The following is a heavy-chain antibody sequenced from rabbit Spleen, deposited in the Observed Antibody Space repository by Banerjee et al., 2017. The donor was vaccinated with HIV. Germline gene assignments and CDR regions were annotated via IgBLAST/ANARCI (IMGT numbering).Heavy chain of an antibody. V-gene: IGHV1S45*01. J-gene: IGHJ4*01. CDR2: IHAGTSGNI. Sequence: QEQLEESGGDLVKPEGYLTLTCTASGFSFSSSYWICGVRQAPGKGLEWIACIHAGTSGNIKYASWATGRFTISKTSSTTVTLQMTSLTAADTASYFCARDDASIWGFTLWGQGTLVTVS. CDR1: GFSFSSSYW. D-gene: IGHD4-2*01. CDR3: ARDDASIWGFTL.